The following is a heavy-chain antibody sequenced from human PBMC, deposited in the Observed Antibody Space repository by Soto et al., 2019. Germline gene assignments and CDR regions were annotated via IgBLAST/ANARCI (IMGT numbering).Heavy chain of an antibody. J-gene: IGHJ3*02. V-gene: IGHV3-33*01. CDR3: ARVIAVVDAFDI. Sequence: QVQLVESGGGVVQPGRSLRLSCAASGFTFSSYGMHWVRQAPGKGPEWVAVIWYDGSNKYYADSVKGRFTISRDNSKNTLYLQMNSLRAEDTAVYYCARVIAVVDAFDIWGQGTMVTVSS. CDR2: IWYDGSNK. D-gene: IGHD6-19*01. CDR1: GFTFSSYG.